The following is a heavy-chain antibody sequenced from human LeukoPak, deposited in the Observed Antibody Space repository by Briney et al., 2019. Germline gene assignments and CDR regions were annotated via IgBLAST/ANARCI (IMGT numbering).Heavy chain of an antibody. CDR1: GFTFSTYA. D-gene: IGHD2-15*01. V-gene: IGHV3-23*01. J-gene: IGHJ6*02. CDR3: AKALPAASYYAMDV. Sequence: QSGGSLRLSCAASGFTFSTYAMSWVRQAPGKGLEWVSTISGSGGSTHYADSVKGRFTISRDNSKNTLFLQMNSLRAEDTAIYYCAKALPAASYYAMDVWGQGTTVTVSS. CDR2: ISGSGGST.